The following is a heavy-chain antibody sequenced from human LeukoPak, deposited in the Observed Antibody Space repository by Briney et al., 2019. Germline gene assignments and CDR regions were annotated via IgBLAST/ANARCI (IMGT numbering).Heavy chain of an antibody. J-gene: IGHJ6*02. V-gene: IGHV4-30-4*01. CDR2: IYYSGST. Sequence: SETLSLTCTVSGGSISSGDYYWSWIRQPPGKGLEWIGYIYYSGSTYYNPSLKSRVTISVDTSKNQFSLKLSSVTAADTAVYYCARDVLLWFGASYYYYGMDVWGQGTTVTVSS. D-gene: IGHD3-10*01. CDR1: GGSISSGDYY. CDR3: ARDVLLWFGASYYYYGMDV.